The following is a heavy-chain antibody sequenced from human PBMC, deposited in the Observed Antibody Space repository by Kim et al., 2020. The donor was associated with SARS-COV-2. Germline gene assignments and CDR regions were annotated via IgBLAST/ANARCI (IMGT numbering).Heavy chain of an antibody. Sequence: ADSVKGRFTISRDNAKNSLYLQMNSLRAEDTAVYYCARDGAVTTWGVFGYWGQGTLVTVSS. D-gene: IGHD4-17*01. J-gene: IGHJ4*02. CDR3: ARDGAVTTWGVFGY. V-gene: IGHV3-21*01.